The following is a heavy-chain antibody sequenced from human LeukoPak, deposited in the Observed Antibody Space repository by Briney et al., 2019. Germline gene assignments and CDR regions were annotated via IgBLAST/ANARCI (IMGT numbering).Heavy chain of an antibody. CDR1: GGSFSGYY. D-gene: IGHD6-13*01. Sequence: PSETLSLTCAVYGGSFSGYYWSWIRQPPWKGLEWIGEINHSGSTNYNPSLKSRVTISVDTSKNQFSLKLSSVTAADTAVYYCARGARSSSSWRLGNWFDPWGQGTLVTVSS. CDR2: INHSGST. CDR3: ARGARSSSSWRLGNWFDP. V-gene: IGHV4-34*01. J-gene: IGHJ5*02.